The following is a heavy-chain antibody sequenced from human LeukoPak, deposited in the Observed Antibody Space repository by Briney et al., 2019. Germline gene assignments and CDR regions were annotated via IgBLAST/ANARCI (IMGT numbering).Heavy chain of an antibody. D-gene: IGHD6-13*01. J-gene: IGHJ4*02. V-gene: IGHV3-74*01. Sequence: GGSLRLSCAASGFTFSSYWMHWVRQAPGKGLVWVSRINSDGSSTSYADSVKGRFTISRDNSKNTLYVQMTSLRAEDTAVYYCAKGCGYTTSWYYDYWGQGTLVTVAS. CDR3: AKGCGYTTSWYYDY. CDR1: GFTFSSYW. CDR2: INSDGSST.